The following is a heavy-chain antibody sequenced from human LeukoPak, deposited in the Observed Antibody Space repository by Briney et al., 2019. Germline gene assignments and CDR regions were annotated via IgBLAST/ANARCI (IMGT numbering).Heavy chain of an antibody. J-gene: IGHJ4*02. D-gene: IGHD3-10*01. Sequence: GGSLRLSCAASGFTSSNYWMHWVRQAPGKGLEWVSGISWNSGSIGYADSVKGRFTISRDNAKNSLYLQMNSLRAEDTALYYCAKDNGPMVRAPVGYWGQGTLVTVSS. V-gene: IGHV3-9*02. CDR2: ISWNSGSI. CDR1: GFTSSNYW. CDR3: AKDNGPMVRAPVGY.